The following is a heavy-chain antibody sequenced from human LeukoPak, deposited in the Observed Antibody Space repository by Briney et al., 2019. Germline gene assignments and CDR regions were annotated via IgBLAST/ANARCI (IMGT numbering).Heavy chain of an antibody. V-gene: IGHV4-39*01. D-gene: IGHD3-3*01. CDR1: GGSISSSSYY. CDR3: AGHYESALYFQH. Sequence: SEXLSLTCTVSGGSISSSSYYWGWIRQPPGKGLEWIGSIYYSGSTYYNPSLKSRVTISVDTSKNQFSLKLSSVTAADTAVYYCAGHYESALYFQHWGQGTLVTVSS. J-gene: IGHJ1*01. CDR2: IYYSGST.